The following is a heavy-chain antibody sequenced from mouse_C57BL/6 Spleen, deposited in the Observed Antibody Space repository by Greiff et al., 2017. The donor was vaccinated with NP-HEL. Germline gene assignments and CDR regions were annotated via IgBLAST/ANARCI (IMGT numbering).Heavy chain of an antibody. CDR1: GYAFSSSW. J-gene: IGHJ2*01. V-gene: IGHV1-82*01. CDR3: ARFYDSYYFDY. D-gene: IGHD2-3*01. Sequence: VQLQQSGPELVKPGASVKISCKASGYAFSSSWMNWVKQRPGKGLEWIGRIYPGDGDTNYNGKFKGKATLTADKSSSTAYMQLSSLTSEDSAVYFCARFYDSYYFDYWGQGTTLTVSS. CDR2: IYPGDGDT.